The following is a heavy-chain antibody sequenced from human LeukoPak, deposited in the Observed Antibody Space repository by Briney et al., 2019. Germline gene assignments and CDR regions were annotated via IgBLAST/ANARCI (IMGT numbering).Heavy chain of an antibody. Sequence: GGSPRLSCAASGFTFSSHWMHWVRQAPGKGLVWVSRINSDGSRTNFADSVKGRFTISRDNAKNTLYLQMNTLRVEDTAVYYCSWDHTGKEDIWGQGTMVTVSS. J-gene: IGHJ3*02. CDR2: INSDGSRT. D-gene: IGHD1-26*01. CDR3: SWDHTGKEDI. CDR1: GFTFSSHW. V-gene: IGHV3-74*01.